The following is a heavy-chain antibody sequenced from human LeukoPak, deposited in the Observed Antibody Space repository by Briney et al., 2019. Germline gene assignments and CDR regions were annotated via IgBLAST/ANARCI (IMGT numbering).Heavy chain of an antibody. CDR1: GGSISSSSYY. J-gene: IGHJ4*02. D-gene: IGHD6-13*01. Sequence: PSETLSLTCTVSGGSISSSSYYWGWIRQPPGKGLEWIGSFYYSGSTYYNPSLKSRVTISVDTSKNQFSLKLSSVTAADTAVYYCARAMTAAASFDYWGQGTLVTVSS. CDR2: FYYSGST. V-gene: IGHV4-39*07. CDR3: ARAMTAAASFDY.